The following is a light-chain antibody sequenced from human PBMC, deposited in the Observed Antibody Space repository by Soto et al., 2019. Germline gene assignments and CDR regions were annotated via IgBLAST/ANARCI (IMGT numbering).Light chain of an antibody. Sequence: QAVVTQPPSASGTPGQRVTISCSGSSSNIGSNSVNWYQQFPGTAPKLLIKSNNQRPSGVPDRFSGFKSGTSASLAISGLQSEDEADYYCAAWDDSLSGQVFGGGTKVTVL. CDR1: SSNIGSNS. J-gene: IGLJ2*01. CDR3: AAWDDSLSGQV. CDR2: SNN. V-gene: IGLV1-44*01.